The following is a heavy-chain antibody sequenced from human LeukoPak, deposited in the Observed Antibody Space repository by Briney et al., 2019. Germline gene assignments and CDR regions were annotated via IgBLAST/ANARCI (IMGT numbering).Heavy chain of an antibody. V-gene: IGHV3-23*01. J-gene: IGHJ4*02. D-gene: IGHD5-18*01. CDR2: ISGSGDRT. Sequence: PGGSLRLSCAASGFTFSSYAMHWVRQAPGKGLEWVSAISGSGDRTYYADSEKGRFTISRDNAKNTLYLQMNSLRAEDTAVYYCAYERSGYSYGEGGYFDYWGQGTLVTVSS. CDR3: AYERSGYSYGEGGYFDY. CDR1: GFTFSSYA.